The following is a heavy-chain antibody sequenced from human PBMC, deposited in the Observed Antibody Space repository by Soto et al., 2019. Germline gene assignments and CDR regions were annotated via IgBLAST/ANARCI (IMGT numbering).Heavy chain of an antibody. CDR2: IKQDGSEK. CDR1: GFTFSSYW. D-gene: IGHD2-15*01. CDR3: ARDMCSGGSCYFEVNYYRMDV. Sequence: GGSLRLSCAASGFTFSSYWMSWVRQAPGKGLEWVANIKQDGSEKYYVDSVKGRFTISRDNAKNSLYLQMNSLRAEDTAVYYCARDMCSGGSCYFEVNYYRMDVWGQGTTVTVSS. V-gene: IGHV3-7*03. J-gene: IGHJ6*02.